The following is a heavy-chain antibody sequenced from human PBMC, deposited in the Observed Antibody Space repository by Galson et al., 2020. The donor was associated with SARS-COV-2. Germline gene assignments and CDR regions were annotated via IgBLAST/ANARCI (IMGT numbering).Heavy chain of an antibody. CDR1: GFTFSTYS. Sequence: KIGESLKISCAASGFTFSTYSMNWVRQAPGKGLEWVSSISSSSSYIYYADSVKGRFTISRDNAKKSLYLQMNSLRAEDTAVYYCARDAGSGRIVLVRNYNYYGMDVWGQGTTVTVSS. CDR2: ISSSSSYI. V-gene: IGHV3-21*01. D-gene: IGHD3-22*01. CDR3: ARDAGSGRIVLVRNYNYYGMDV. J-gene: IGHJ6*02.